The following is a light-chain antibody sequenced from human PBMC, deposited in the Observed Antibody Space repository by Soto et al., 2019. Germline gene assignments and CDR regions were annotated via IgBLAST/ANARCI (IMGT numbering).Light chain of an antibody. Sequence: QSVLTQPPSASGSPGQSVTISCTGTSSDVGAYNYVSWYQQHPGKAPKLMIYEVTKRPSGVPDRFSGSKSGNTASLTVSGLQAEDEADYYCCSYAGSDNLLFGGGTKVTVL. J-gene: IGLJ2*01. CDR2: EVT. CDR1: SSDVGAYNY. CDR3: CSYAGSDNLL. V-gene: IGLV2-8*01.